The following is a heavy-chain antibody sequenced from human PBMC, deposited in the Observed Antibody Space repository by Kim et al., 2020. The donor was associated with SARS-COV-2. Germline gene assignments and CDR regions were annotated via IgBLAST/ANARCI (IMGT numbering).Heavy chain of an antibody. CDR1: GFTFSSYG. D-gene: IGHD3-22*01. CDR2: ISYDGSNK. CDR3: AKEGGDNYYDSSGYYFLGMDV. Sequence: GGSLRLSCAASGFTFSSYGMHWVRQAPGKGLEWVAVISYDGSNKYYADSVKGRFTISRDNSKNTLYLQMNSLRAEDTAVYYCAKEGGDNYYDSSGYYFLGMDVWGQGTTVTVSS. V-gene: IGHV3-30*18. J-gene: IGHJ6*02.